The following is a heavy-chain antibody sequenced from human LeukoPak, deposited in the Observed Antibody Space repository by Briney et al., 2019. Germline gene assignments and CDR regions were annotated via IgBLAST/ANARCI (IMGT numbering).Heavy chain of an antibody. CDR2: IWYGGTNK. CDR1: GFSFSGYG. J-gene: IGHJ6*03. Sequence: GGSLRLSCAASGFSFSGYGMHWVRQAPGKGLEWVAVIWYGGTNKYYADSVKGRFTISRDNSKNTLYLQMNSLRAEDTAVYYCAKDGLTYCGGDCYIEYYYYMDVWGKGTTVTVSS. CDR3: AKDGLTYCGGDCYIEYYYYMDV. V-gene: IGHV3-30*02. D-gene: IGHD2-21*01.